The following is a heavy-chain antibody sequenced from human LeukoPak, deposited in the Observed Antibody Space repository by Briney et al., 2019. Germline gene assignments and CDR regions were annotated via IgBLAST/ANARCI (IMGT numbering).Heavy chain of an antibody. D-gene: IGHD1-1*01. J-gene: IGHJ4*02. Sequence: GGSLRLSCAASGFTFSNYAVDWVRQAPGQGLEWVSSIISSGDTTYYADSVKGRFTISRDNSKNTLHLQMNSLRAEDTAVYYCATRTTGFGHWGQGTLVTVSS. CDR1: GFTFSNYA. CDR3: ATRTTGFGH. V-gene: IGHV3-23*01. CDR2: IISSGDTT.